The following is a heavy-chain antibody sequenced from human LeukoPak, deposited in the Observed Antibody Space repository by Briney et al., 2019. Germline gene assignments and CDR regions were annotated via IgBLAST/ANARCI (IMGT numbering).Heavy chain of an antibody. J-gene: IGHJ4*02. D-gene: IGHD6-13*01. CDR1: GFTFSSYA. CDR2: ISASGVRT. V-gene: IGHV3-23*01. CDR3: AKDPRRYSRTGGYFDY. Sequence: GGSLRLSCAASGFTFSSYAMSWVRQAPGKGLEWVSAISASGVRTFYADSVKGRFTISRDNSKNTLYLQMNSLRAEDTAVYYCAKDPRRYSRTGGYFDYWGQGTLVTVSS.